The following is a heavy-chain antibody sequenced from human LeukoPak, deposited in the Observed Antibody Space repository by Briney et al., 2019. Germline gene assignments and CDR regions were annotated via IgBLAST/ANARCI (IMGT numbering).Heavy chain of an antibody. CDR3: AGHHPRNTVDF. J-gene: IGHJ4*02. D-gene: IGHD2-8*02. V-gene: IGHV4-59*08. CDR2: VSDIGSI. Sequence: SETLSLTCTVSGGSISSYYWSWIRQPPGKGLEWIAYVSDIGSINYNPSLKSRVTISLDTSKNQLSLKLRSVTAADTAVYYCAGHHPRNTVDFWGQGTLVTVSS. CDR1: GGSISSYY.